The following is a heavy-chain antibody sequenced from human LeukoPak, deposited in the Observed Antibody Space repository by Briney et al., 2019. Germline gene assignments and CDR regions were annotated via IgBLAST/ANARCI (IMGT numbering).Heavy chain of an antibody. J-gene: IGHJ6*02. D-gene: IGHD6-13*01. CDR2: IKQDGSEK. CDR3: ARDPYSSSWFYYYYYGMDV. Sequence: PGGSLRLSCAASGFTFSSYWMSWVRQAPGKGLEWVANIKQDGSEKYYVDSVKGRFTISRDNAKNSLYLQMNRLRAEDTAVYYCARDPYSSSWFYYYYYGMDVWGQGTTVTVSS. CDR1: GFTFSSYW. V-gene: IGHV3-7*01.